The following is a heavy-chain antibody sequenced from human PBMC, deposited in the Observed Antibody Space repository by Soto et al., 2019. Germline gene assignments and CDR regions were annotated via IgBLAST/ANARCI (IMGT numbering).Heavy chain of an antibody. V-gene: IGHV1-18*01. J-gene: IGHJ4*02. CDR3: ARAYGPLYFFDY. CDR2: ISANNGNT. Sequence: ASVKVSCKASGYTFTTYGISWVRQAPGQGLEWMGWISANNGNTNYAQKLQGRVTMTTDTSTTTAYMELRSLRSDDTAVYYCARAYGPLYFFDYWAQGTLVTVSS. D-gene: IGHD3-16*01. CDR1: GYTFTTYG.